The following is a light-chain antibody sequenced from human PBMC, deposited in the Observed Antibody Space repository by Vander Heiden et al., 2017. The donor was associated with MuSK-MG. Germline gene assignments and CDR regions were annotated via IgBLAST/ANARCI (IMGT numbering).Light chain of an antibody. Sequence: IGMTQSLDSPTASLGERATINCKSSQSVLHTSNNKNYLAWYRQKPGQPPKLLIYWASTRDSGVPDRFSGSGSGTDFTLTISSLDAEDVAVYFCQQDYNTPRTFGQGTKVEIK. J-gene: IGKJ1*01. V-gene: IGKV4-1*01. CDR2: WAS. CDR3: QQDYNTPRT. CDR1: QSVLHTSNNKNY.